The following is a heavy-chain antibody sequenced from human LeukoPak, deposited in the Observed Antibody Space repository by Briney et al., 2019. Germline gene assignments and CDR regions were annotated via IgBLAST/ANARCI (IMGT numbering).Heavy chain of an antibody. CDR2: IYYSGST. V-gene: IGHV4-59*08. Sequence: PSETLSLTCTVSGGSTSSYYWSWIRQPPGKGLEWIGYIYYSGSTNYNPSLKSRVTISVDTSKNQFSLKLSSVTAADTAVYYCARHPGINWFDPWGQGTLVTVSS. J-gene: IGHJ5*02. CDR1: GGSTSSYY. CDR3: ARHPGINWFDP.